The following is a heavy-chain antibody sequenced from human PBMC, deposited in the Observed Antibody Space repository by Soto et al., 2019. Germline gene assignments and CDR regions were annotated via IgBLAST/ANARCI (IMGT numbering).Heavy chain of an antibody. Sequence: SETLSLTCTVSGGSISSYYWSWIRQPPGKGLEWIGYIYYSGSTNYNPSLKSRVTISVDTSTTNFSLELGCVSAADTGVYYWGRDIGTASYYGMGVWGQGTTVTVSS. CDR1: GGSISSYY. CDR3: GRDIGTASYYGMGV. CDR2: IYYSGST. J-gene: IGHJ6*02. V-gene: IGHV4-59*01. D-gene: IGHD2-21*02.